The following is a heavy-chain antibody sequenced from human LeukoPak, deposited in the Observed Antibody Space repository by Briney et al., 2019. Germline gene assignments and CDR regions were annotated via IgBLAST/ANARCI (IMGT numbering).Heavy chain of an antibody. D-gene: IGHD1-26*01. J-gene: IGHJ4*02. CDR2: ISYDGSNK. V-gene: IGHV3-30*18. CDR3: AKWDLFWVGATDVVDY. CDR1: GFTFSSYA. Sequence: GGSLRLSCAASGFTFSSYAMHWVRQAPGKGLEWVAVISYDGSNKYYADSVKGRFTISRDNSKNTLYLQMNSLRAEDTAVYYCAKWDLFWVGATDVVDYWGQGTLVTVSS.